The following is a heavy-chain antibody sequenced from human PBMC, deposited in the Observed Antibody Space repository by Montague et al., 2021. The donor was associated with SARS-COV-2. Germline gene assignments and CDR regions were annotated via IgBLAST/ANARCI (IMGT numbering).Heavy chain of an antibody. CDR2: IYYSGGI. Sequence: SETLSLTCTVSGGSMSAHYFAWIRQPPGKGLEWLAYIYYSGGINSNASLKSRVSMSVDTSKNQFSLKLTSVTAADTAVYYCARAVSVRRAVNWFDPWGQGTLVTVSS. CDR3: ARAVSVRRAVNWFDP. D-gene: IGHD3-10*01. CDR1: GGSMSAHY. V-gene: IGHV4-59*11. J-gene: IGHJ5*02.